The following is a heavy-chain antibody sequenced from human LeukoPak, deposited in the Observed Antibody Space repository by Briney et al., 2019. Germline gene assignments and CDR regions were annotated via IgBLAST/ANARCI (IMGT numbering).Heavy chain of an antibody. CDR2: ISGSGGST. CDR1: GFTFSSYA. J-gene: IGHJ6*02. V-gene: IGHV3-23*01. D-gene: IGHD2-2*01. CDR3: AKGIVVVPAAIRYYGMDV. Sequence: GGSLRLSCAASGFTFSSYAMGWVRQAPGKGLEWVSAISGSGGSTYYADSVKGRFTISRDNSKNTLYLQMNSLRAEDTAVYYCAKGIVVVPAAIRYYGMDVWGQGTTVTVSS.